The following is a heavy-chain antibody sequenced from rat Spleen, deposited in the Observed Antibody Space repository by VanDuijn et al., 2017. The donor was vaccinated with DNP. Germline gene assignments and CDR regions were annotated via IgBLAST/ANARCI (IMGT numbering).Heavy chain of an antibody. V-gene: IGHV5-22*01. D-gene: IGHD1-4*01. CDR3: ARHVLPLRVWDY. J-gene: IGHJ2*01. Sequence: EVQLVESGGGLVQPGRSLKLSCAASGFTFSDYYMAWVRQAPTKGLEWVAYIRYDGGSTYYGDSVKGRFTISRDNAENALYLQMNSLRSEDMATYYCARHVLPLRVWDYWGQGVMVTVSS. CDR1: GFTFSDYY. CDR2: IRYDGGST.